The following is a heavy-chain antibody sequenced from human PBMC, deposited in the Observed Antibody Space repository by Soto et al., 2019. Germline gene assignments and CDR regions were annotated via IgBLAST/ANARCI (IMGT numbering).Heavy chain of an antibody. CDR2: IIPIFGTA. J-gene: IGHJ6*02. D-gene: IGHD5-18*01. CDR1: GGTFSSYA. CDR3: AREPRGYSYGYNYYYYGMDV. V-gene: IGHV1-69*01. Sequence: QVQLVQSGAEVKKPGSSVKVSCKASGGTFSSYAISWVRQARGQGLEWMGGIIPIFGTANYAQKFQGRVTITADESTSTAYMELSSLRSEDTAVYYCAREPRGYSYGYNYYYYGMDVWGQGTTVTVSS.